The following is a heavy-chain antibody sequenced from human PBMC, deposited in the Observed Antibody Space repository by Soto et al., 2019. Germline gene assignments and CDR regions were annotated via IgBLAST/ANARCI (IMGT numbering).Heavy chain of an antibody. CDR1: GGSISSGGYY. V-gene: IGHV4-31*03. CDR3: ARGGLYYDFWSGSNWFDP. J-gene: IGHJ5*02. Sequence: QVQLQESGPGLVKPSQTLSLTCTVSGGSISSGGYYWSWIRQHPGKGLEWIGYIYYSWSTYYNPSLKSRVTISVDTSKNQFSLKLSSVTAADTAVYYCARGGLYYDFWSGSNWFDPWGQGTLVTVSS. D-gene: IGHD3-3*01. CDR2: IYYSWST.